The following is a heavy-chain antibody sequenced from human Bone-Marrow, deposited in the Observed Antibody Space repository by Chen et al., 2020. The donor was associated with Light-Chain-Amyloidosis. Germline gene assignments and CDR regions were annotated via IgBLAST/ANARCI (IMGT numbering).Heavy chain of an antibody. CDR3: ARDARYGSGSPRLYYGMDV. J-gene: IGHJ6*02. D-gene: IGHD3-10*01. CDR1: GFTLSSYG. V-gene: IGHV3-33*01. CDR2: IWYDGNNK. Sequence: QVQLVESGGGVVQPGRSLRLSCAASGFTLSSYGLHWVRQAPGKGLEWVSVIWYDGNNKYYADSVKGRFTISRDNSKNTLYLQMNSLSAGDTAVYYCARDARYGSGSPRLYYGMDVWGQGTTVTVSS.